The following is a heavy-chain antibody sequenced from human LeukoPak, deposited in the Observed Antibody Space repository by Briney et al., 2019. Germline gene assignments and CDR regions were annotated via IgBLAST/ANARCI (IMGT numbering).Heavy chain of an antibody. CDR3: AKENYYDFWSGYYYYMDV. CDR2: ISGSGGST. Sequence: AGGSLRLSCAASGFTFSSYAMSWVRQAPGKELEWVSAISGSGGSTYYADSVKGRFTISRDNSKNTLYLQMNSLRAEDTAVYYCAKENYYDFWSGYYYYMDVWGKGTTVTVSS. J-gene: IGHJ6*03. V-gene: IGHV3-23*01. CDR1: GFTFSSYA. D-gene: IGHD3-3*01.